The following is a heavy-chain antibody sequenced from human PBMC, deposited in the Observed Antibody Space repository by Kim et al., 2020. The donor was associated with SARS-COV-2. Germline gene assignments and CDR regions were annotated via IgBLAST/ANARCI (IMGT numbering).Heavy chain of an antibody. CDR3: AREESYGAFDI. CDR1: GFTFSSYD. J-gene: IGHJ3*02. Sequence: GGSLRLSCAASGFTFSSYDMHWVRQATGKGLEWVSAIGTAGDTYYPGSVKGRFTISRENAKNSFYFQMNSLRAGDTAVFYCAREESYGAFDIWGQGKLGT. V-gene: IGHV3-13*01. CDR2: IGTAGDT. D-gene: IGHD3-10*01.